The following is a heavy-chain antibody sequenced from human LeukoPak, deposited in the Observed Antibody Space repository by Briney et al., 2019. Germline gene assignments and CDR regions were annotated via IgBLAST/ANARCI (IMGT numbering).Heavy chain of an antibody. Sequence: ASVKVSCKASGYTFTSYGISWVRRAPGQGLEWMGWISAYNGNTNYAQKFQGRVTITRDTSASTAYMELSSLRSEDTAVYYCAREARLMGLDPWGQGTLVTVSS. V-gene: IGHV1-18*01. J-gene: IGHJ5*02. CDR2: ISAYNGNT. CDR1: GYTFTSYG. CDR3: AREARLMGLDP. D-gene: IGHD6-25*01.